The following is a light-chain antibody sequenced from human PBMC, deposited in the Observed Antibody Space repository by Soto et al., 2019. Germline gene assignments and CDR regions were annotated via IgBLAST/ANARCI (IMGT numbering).Light chain of an antibody. Sequence: EIVMTQSPATLSVSPGERATLSCGASQSVRSNLARYQQKPGQAPRLLIYGASTRATGVPARFSGSGSGTEFTLTISSLQSEDFAVYYCQHYNNWPPWTFGQGTKVEIK. CDR1: QSVRSN. CDR2: GAS. J-gene: IGKJ1*01. CDR3: QHYNNWPPWT. V-gene: IGKV3-15*01.